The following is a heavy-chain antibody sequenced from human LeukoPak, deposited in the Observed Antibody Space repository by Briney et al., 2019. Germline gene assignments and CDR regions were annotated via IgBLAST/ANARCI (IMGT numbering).Heavy chain of an antibody. CDR1: GDSVSSNSAA. CDR3: AREAWDYDILTGYQYSNWFDP. D-gene: IGHD3-9*01. Sequence: SQTLSLTCALSGDSVSSNSAAWNWIRQSPSRGLEWLGRTYYRSKWYNDYAVSVKSRITINPDTSKNQFSLQLNSVTPEDTAVYYCAREAWDYDILTGYQYSNWFDPWGQGTLVTVSS. J-gene: IGHJ5*02. CDR2: TYYRSKWYN. V-gene: IGHV6-1*01.